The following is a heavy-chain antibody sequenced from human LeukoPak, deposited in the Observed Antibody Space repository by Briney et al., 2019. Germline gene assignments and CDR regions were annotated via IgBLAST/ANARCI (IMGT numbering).Heavy chain of an antibody. J-gene: IGHJ4*02. CDR1: GFIFSDYY. V-gene: IGHV3-11*05. CDR2: ISSSSSYT. D-gene: IGHD5/OR15-5a*01. CDR3: ARAVSVSSYYFDC. Sequence: PGGSLRLSCAASGFIFSDYYMSWIRQAPGKGPEWISYISSSSSYTNYVDSVKGRFTISRDNAKNSLYLQMNSLRAEDTAVYYCARAVSVSSYYFDCWGQGTLVTVSS.